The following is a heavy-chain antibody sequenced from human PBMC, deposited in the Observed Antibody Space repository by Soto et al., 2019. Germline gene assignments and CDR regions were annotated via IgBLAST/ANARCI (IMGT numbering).Heavy chain of an antibody. CDR3: ARGGVYSLFDY. CDR2: INAGNGNT. CDR1: GYTFTSFA. Sequence: QVQLVQSGSEEKKPGASVRVSCKASGYTFTSFAIHWVRQAPGHRLECMGWINAGNGNTKYSQKFQGXXTXTXXTYASTAYMELSSLRSEDTAVYYCARGGVYSLFDYWGQGTLVTVSS. D-gene: IGHD2-8*01. V-gene: IGHV1-3*05. J-gene: IGHJ4*02.